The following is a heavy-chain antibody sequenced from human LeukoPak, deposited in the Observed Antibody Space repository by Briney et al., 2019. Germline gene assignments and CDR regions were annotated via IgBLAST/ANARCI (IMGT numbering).Heavy chain of an antibody. Sequence: PSETLSLTCEVSGYSISTNYYWGWIRLPPGKRLEWIGNIYHSGSTSYNPSLKSRVTISVDTSKNQFSLKLNSVTAADTAIYYCARGVSTTGHDYWGPGTLVTVSS. D-gene: IGHD4-11*01. J-gene: IGHJ4*02. CDR2: IYHSGST. V-gene: IGHV4-38-2*01. CDR1: GYSISTNYY. CDR3: ARGVSTTGHDY.